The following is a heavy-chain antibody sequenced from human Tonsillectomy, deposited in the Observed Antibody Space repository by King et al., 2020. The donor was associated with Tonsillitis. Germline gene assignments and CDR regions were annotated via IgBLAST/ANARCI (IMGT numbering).Heavy chain of an antibody. CDR2: IYPGGSDT. CDR1: GYSFTTYW. D-gene: IGHD5-18*01. Sequence: QLVQSGAEVKKPGESLKISCKGSGYSFTTYWIGWVRQMPGKGLEWMGIIYPGGSDTRYSPSFQGQVTISADRSISTAYLQWSNLKASDTAMYYCARHDSEYLYGLYYGMDVWGQGTTVTVSS. J-gene: IGHJ6*02. CDR3: ARHDSEYLYGLYYGMDV. V-gene: IGHV5-51*01.